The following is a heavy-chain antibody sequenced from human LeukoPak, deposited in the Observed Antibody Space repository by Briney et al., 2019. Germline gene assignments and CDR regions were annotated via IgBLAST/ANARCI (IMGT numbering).Heavy chain of an antibody. V-gene: IGHV3-23*01. CDR3: AKDQSSGWYGYSDY. D-gene: IGHD6-19*01. J-gene: IGHJ4*02. CDR1: GFTFSSYA. CDR2: ISGSGGNT. Sequence: GGSLRLSCAASGFTFSSYAMSWVRQAPGKGLEWVSAISGSGGNTYYADSVKGRFTISRDDSKNTLYLQMNSLRAEDTAVYYCAKDQSSGWYGYSDYWGQGTLVTVSS.